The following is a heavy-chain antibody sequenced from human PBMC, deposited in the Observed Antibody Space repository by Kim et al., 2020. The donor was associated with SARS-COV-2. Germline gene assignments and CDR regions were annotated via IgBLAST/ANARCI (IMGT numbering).Heavy chain of an antibody. CDR2: INRGGST. CDR3: ARYLQWLERSWFDP. D-gene: IGHD6-19*01. V-gene: IGHV4-34*01. CDR1: DESFSGYY. Sequence: SETLSLTCGVYDESFSGYYWSWLRQPPGKGLEWIGEINRGGSTNYNPSLKSRVTISLDTSKNQVSLKLSSVTAADTAVYYCARYLQWLERSWFDPWGQGTLVTVSS. J-gene: IGHJ5*02.